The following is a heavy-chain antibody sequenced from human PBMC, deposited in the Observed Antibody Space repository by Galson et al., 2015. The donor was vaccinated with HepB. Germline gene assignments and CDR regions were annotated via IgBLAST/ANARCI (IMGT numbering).Heavy chain of an antibody. CDR3: AREGFSSGHAGIFDC. J-gene: IGHJ4*02. CDR1: GLIFSNSV. V-gene: IGHV3-30*04. Sequence: SLRLSCAASGLIFSNSVMHWVRQAPGKGLEWVALISASDGRNTNYADSVRGRFTISRDNSKNKVFLQMNSLRAEDTAVYYCAREGFSSGHAGIFDCWGQGALVTVSS. CDR2: ISASDGRNT. D-gene: IGHD3-22*01.